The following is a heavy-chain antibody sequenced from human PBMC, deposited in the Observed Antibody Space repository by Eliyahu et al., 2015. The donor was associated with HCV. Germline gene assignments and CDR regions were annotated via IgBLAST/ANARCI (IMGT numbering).Heavy chain of an antibody. CDR1: GISVNXNX. Sequence: QLVESGGGLVQPGGSLRLSCAASGISVNXNXXXWVPQAPGKGLEWVSXMYSGGSTFYADSVKGRFTISRDNSKNTLYLQVNSLRVEDTAVYYCARDLTVLRAATGTDYYSGMDVWGQGTTVTVSS. CDR2: MYSGGST. D-gene: IGHD6-13*01. J-gene: IGHJ6*02. V-gene: IGHV3-66*01. CDR3: ARDLTVLRAATGTDYYSGMDV.